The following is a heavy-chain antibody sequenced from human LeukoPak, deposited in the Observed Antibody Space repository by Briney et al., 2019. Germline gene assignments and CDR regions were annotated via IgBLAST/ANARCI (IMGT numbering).Heavy chain of an antibody. CDR2: IYYSGST. J-gene: IGHJ6*03. V-gene: IGHV4-59*01. Sequence: PSETLSLTCTVSGGSISSYYWSWIRQPPGKGLEWIGYIYYSGSTNYNPSLKSRVTISVDTSKNQFSLKLSSVTAADTAVYYCARQEIRWLSAQYYYYMDVWGKGTTVTVSS. CDR3: ARQEIRWLSAQYYYYMDV. D-gene: IGHD3-22*01. CDR1: GGSISSYY.